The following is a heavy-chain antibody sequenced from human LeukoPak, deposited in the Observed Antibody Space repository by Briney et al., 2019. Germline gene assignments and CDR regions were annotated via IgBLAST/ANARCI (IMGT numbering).Heavy chain of an antibody. V-gene: IGHV3-33*01. CDR1: GFSISSYG. CDR3: ARGASQLRFLEWLSVYDY. D-gene: IGHD3-3*01. J-gene: IGHJ4*02. CDR2: IWYDGSKK. Sequence: PGGSLRLSCTASGFSISSYGMHWVRQAPGKGLEWVAVIWYDGSKKDYADSVKGRFTISRDKSKNTLYLQMNSLRAEDTAVYYCARGASQLRFLEWLSVYDYWGKGTLVTVSS.